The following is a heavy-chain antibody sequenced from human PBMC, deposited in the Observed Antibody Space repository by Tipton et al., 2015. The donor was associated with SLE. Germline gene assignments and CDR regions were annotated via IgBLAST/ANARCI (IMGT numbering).Heavy chain of an antibody. V-gene: IGHV3-23*03. Sequence: SLRLSCVASGFTFRCSSMAWVRRAPGRGLEWVSIIYYGARRYSRDSVKGRFTISRDDSKNTLDLQMDSLRAEDTGIYYCAKGGAGGLFFGSWGQGTLVTVSS. CDR2: IYYGARR. CDR1: GFTFRCSS. D-gene: IGHD3-3*01. J-gene: IGHJ5*02. CDR3: AKGGAGGLFFGS.